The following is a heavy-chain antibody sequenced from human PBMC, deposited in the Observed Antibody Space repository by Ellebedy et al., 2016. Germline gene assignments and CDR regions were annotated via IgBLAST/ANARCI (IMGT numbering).Heavy chain of an antibody. CDR1: GFIFSDHY. V-gene: IGHV3-72*01. CDR2: VRKKANSYTT. J-gene: IGHJ4*02. D-gene: IGHD3-3*01. Sequence: GESLKISXAASGFIFSDHYMDWVRQAPGEGLEWVGRVRKKANSYTTENAASVKGRFTISRDDSKNSLYLQMNSLKTDDTAVYYCTRARFWSGYYAIDYWGQGTLVTVSS. CDR3: TRARFWSGYYAIDY.